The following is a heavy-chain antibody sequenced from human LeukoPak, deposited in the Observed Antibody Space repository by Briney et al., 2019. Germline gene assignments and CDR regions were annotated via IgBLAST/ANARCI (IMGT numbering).Heavy chain of an antibody. CDR3: ARDYSPGYGMDV. J-gene: IGHJ6*02. Sequence: GGSLRLSCAASGFRFSGYGMHWVRQAPGKGLEWAAVISLDGSNKYYADSVKGRFTISRDNSKNTLYLQMSSLRAEDTAVYYCARDYSPGYGMDVRGQGTTVTVSS. CDR1: GFRFSGYG. D-gene: IGHD2-21*01. V-gene: IGHV3-30*03. CDR2: ISLDGSNK.